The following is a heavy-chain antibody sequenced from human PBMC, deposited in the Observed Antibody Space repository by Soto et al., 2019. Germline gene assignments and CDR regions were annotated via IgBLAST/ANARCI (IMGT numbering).Heavy chain of an antibody. CDR2: IRSKGFGGTT. CDR1: GFTFGDYT. CDR3: ARDLRGCIYVFDY. V-gene: IGHV3-49*04. J-gene: IGHJ4*02. Sequence: GSLRLSCTTSGFTFGDYTMGWVRQAPGKGLEWVGFIRSKGFGGTTEYAASVKGRFTISRDDSKSIAYLQMSSLKTEDTAVYYCARDLRGCIYVFDYWGQGALVTVAS. D-gene: IGHD3-10*02.